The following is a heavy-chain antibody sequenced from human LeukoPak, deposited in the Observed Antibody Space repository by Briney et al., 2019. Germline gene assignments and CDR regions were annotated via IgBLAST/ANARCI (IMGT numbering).Heavy chain of an antibody. Sequence: GGSLRLSCAASGFTFSSYAMSWVRQAPGKGLEWVSTISSSGGSTYYADSVKGRFTISRDNAKNSLYLQMNSLRAEDTAVYYCARVKGDVLRFLEWLSPPDYWGQGTLVTVSS. CDR2: ISSSGGST. CDR3: ARVKGDVLRFLEWLSPPDY. J-gene: IGHJ4*02. V-gene: IGHV3-23*01. CDR1: GFTFSSYA. D-gene: IGHD3-3*01.